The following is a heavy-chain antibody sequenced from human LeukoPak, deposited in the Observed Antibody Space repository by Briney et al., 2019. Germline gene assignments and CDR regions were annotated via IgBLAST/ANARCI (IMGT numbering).Heavy chain of an antibody. CDR2: IYYSGST. CDR3: ARGYSSILYFDY. D-gene: IGHD6-13*01. CDR1: GGSISSSSYY. V-gene: IGHV4-39*07. J-gene: IGHJ4*02. Sequence: SETLSLTCTVSGGSISSSSYYWGWIRLPPGKGLEWIGNIYYSGSTYYNPSLKSRVTISVDTSKNQFSLKLSSVTAADTAVYYCARGYSSILYFDYWGQGTLVTVSS.